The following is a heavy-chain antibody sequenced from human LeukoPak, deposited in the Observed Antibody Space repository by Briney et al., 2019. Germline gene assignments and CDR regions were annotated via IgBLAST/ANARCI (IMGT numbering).Heavy chain of an antibody. V-gene: IGHV1-69*06. J-gene: IGHJ6*03. Sequence: GSSVKVSCKASGGTFSSYAISWVRQAPGQGLEWMGGIIPIFGTANYAQKFQGRVTITADKSTSTAYMELSSLRSEDTAVYYCARGTAGGSYYYMDVWGKGTTVTVSS. CDR1: GGTFSSYA. CDR3: ARGTAGGSYYYMDV. CDR2: IIPIFGTA. D-gene: IGHD1-26*01.